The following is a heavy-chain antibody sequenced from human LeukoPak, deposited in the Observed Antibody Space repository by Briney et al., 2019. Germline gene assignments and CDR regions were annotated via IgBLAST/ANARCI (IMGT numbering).Heavy chain of an antibody. J-gene: IGHJ4*02. CDR2: IKQDGSEK. Sequence: PGGSLRLSCAASGFTFSSSAMSWVRQAPGKGLEWVANIKQDGSEKYYVDSVKGRFTISRDNAKNSLYLQMNSLRAEDTAVYYCARANHYSDSIGYSLYYFDYWGQGTLVTVSS. CDR3: ARANHYSDSIGYSLYYFDY. V-gene: IGHV3-7*01. D-gene: IGHD3-22*01. CDR1: GFTFSSSA.